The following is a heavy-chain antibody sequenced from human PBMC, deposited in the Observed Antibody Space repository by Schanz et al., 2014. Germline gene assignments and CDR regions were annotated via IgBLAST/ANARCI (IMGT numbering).Heavy chain of an antibody. V-gene: IGHV3-30*04. CDR3: TKPDIPAALTGPGVWFDP. Sequence: VQLVESGGSLVQPGGSLRLSCAGSGFTFSNYAIHWVRQAPGKGLEWVGVISSDGNQQYYVDSVRGRFTMSRDNSKSSLYLQMNSLRAEDTAVYYCTKPDIPAALTGPGVWFDPWGQGTLVTVSS. D-gene: IGHD6-13*01. CDR1: GFTFSNYA. CDR2: ISSDGNQQ. J-gene: IGHJ5*02.